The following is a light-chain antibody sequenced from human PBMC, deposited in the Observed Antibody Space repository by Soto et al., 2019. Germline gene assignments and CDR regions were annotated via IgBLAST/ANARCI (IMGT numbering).Light chain of an antibody. CDR1: QSVLYSSNNKNY. CDR2: WAS. V-gene: IGKV4-1*01. CDR3: QQYYSTPLT. Sequence: DIVMTQSPDSLAVSLGERATINCKSSQSVLYSSNNKNYFAWYQQKPGQPPKLLIYWASTRESVVPDRFSGSGSGTDFTLTISSLQAEDVAVYYCQQYYSTPLTFGRGTKVEIK. J-gene: IGKJ4*01.